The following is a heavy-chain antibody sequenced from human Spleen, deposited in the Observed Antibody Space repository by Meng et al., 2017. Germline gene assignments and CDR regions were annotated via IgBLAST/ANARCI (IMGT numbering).Heavy chain of an antibody. V-gene: IGHV1-2*03. Sequence: GVEGKKLGAPGNVSCKASVNPFIDAYVHWVPQAPGQGLEWMGRIIPRSSDANSAQKFQGRVTLTWDTSTRTAYMELSSLRSDDTAIYYCARDGGNYDFDYWGQGTLVTVSS. J-gene: IGHJ4*02. CDR2: IIPRSSDA. D-gene: IGHD1-7*01. CDR1: VNPFIDAY. CDR3: ARDGGNYDFDY.